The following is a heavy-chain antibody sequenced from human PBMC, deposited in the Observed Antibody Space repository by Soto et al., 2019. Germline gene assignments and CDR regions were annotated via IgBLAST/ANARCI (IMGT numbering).Heavy chain of an antibody. Sequence: ASVKVSCKVSGYTLTELSMHWVRQAPGKGLEWMGGFDPEDGETIYAQKFQGRVTMTEDTSTDTAYMELSSLRSEDTAVYYCATSRLGEWLRLLDYWGQGTLVTVSS. CDR1: GYTLTELS. CDR2: FDPEDGET. J-gene: IGHJ4*02. CDR3: ATSRLGEWLRLLDY. V-gene: IGHV1-24*01. D-gene: IGHD5-12*01.